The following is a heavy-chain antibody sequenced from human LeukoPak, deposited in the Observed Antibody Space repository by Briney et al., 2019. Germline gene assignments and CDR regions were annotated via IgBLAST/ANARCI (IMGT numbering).Heavy chain of an antibody. Sequence: TSETLSLTCTVSGGSISSGSYYWGWIRQPPGKGLEWLGTVFYSGTTYYNPSLKSRVTISVDTSKNQLSLGLSSVTAAGTAVYYCARLDSGDYFFDYWGQGTLVTVSS. CDR3: ARLDSGDYFFDY. D-gene: IGHD4-17*01. CDR2: VFYSGTT. J-gene: IGHJ4*02. V-gene: IGHV4-39*01. CDR1: GGSISSGSYY.